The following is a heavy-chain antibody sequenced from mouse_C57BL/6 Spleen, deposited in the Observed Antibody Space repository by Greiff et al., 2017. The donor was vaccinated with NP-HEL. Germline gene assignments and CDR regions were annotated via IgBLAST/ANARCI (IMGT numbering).Heavy chain of an antibody. V-gene: IGHV1-55*01. Sequence: QVQLQQSGAELVKPGASVKMSCKASGYTFTSYWITWVKQRPGQGLEWIGDIYPGSGSTNYNEKFKSKATLTVDTSSSTAYMQLSSLTSEDSAVYYCARDYYGSSRYFDYWGQGTTLTVSS. CDR2: IYPGSGST. CDR1: GYTFTSYW. CDR3: ARDYYGSSRYFDY. J-gene: IGHJ2*01. D-gene: IGHD1-1*01.